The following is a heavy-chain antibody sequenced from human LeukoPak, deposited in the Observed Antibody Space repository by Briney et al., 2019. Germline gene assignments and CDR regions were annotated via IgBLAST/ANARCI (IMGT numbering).Heavy chain of an antibody. CDR2: ISSSSSTI. CDR1: GFTFSSYS. V-gene: IGHV3-48*02. Sequence: GGSLRLSCAASGFTFSSYSMNWVRQAPGKGLEWVSYISSSSSTIYYADSVKGRFTISRDNAKNSLSLHINSLRDEDTAVYYCARDRGWYRADIWGQGTLVTVSS. CDR3: ARDRGWYRADI. D-gene: IGHD6-19*01. J-gene: IGHJ4*02.